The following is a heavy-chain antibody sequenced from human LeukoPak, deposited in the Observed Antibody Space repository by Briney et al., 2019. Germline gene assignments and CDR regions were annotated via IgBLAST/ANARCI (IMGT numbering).Heavy chain of an antibody. CDR1: GGSISSGSYY. V-gene: IGHV4-61*02. CDR3: ATSYYGSGSYWFPFDP. CDR2: IYTSGST. J-gene: IGHJ5*02. D-gene: IGHD3-10*01. Sequence: PSQTLSLTCTVSGGSISSGSYYWSWIRQPAGKGLEWIGRIYTSGSTNYNPSLKSRVTISVDTSKNPFSLKLSSVTAADTAVYYCATSYYGSGSYWFPFDPWGQGTLVTVSS.